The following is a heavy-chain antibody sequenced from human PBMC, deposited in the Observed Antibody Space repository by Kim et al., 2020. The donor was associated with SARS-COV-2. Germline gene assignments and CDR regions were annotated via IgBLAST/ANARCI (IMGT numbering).Heavy chain of an antibody. CDR3: ARQEACSSTSCYPSCFDY. V-gene: IGHV4-39*01. D-gene: IGHD2-2*01. CDR1: GGSISSSSYY. CDR2: IYYSGST. J-gene: IGHJ4*02. Sequence: SETLSLTCTVSGGSISSSSYYWGWIRQPPGKGLEWIGSIYYSGSTYYNPSLKSRVTISVDTSKNQFSLKLSSVTAADTAVYYCARQEACSSTSCYPSCFDYWGQGTLVTVSS.